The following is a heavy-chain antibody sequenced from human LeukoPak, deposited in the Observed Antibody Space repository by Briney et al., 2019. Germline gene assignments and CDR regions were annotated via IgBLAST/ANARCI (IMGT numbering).Heavy chain of an antibody. D-gene: IGHD6-19*01. CDR1: GFSFSNFD. V-gene: IGHV3-23*01. CDR2: ISNGGDRT. J-gene: IGHJ4*02. Sequence: GGSLRLSCTASGFSFSNFDMGWVRQSPGKGLEWVSFISNGGDRTYFASSFRGRFTISRDNSRSMLYLQMTSLRADDTAVYYCAKDARRTSGWPYFEYWGQGALVTVSS. CDR3: AKDARRTSGWPYFEY.